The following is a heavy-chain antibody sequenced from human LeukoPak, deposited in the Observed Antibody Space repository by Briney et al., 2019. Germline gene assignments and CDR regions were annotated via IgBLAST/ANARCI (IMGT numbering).Heavy chain of an antibody. CDR1: GGSISSSSYY. CDR2: IYYSGST. D-gene: IGHD1-26*01. V-gene: IGHV4-39*01. CDR3: ARCVGGSYSRARTGFSAFDI. Sequence: SETLSLTCTVSGGSISSSSYYWGWIRQPPGKGLEWIGSIYYSGSTYYNPSLKSRVTKSVDTSKNQFSLKLSSVTAADTAVYYCARCVGGSYSRARTGFSAFDIWGQGTMVTVSS. J-gene: IGHJ3*02.